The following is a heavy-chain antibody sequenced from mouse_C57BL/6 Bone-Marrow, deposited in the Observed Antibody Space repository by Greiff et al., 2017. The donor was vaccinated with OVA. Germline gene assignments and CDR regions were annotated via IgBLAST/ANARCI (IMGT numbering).Heavy chain of an antibody. J-gene: IGHJ1*03. Sequence: VQLQQPRAELVKPGASVKMSCKASGYTFTSYWITWVKQRPGQGLEWIGDIYPGSGSTNYNEKFKSKATLTVDTSSSTAYMQLSSLTSEDSAVYYCARWLPWYFDVWGTGTTVTVSS. CDR3: ARWLPWYFDV. D-gene: IGHD2-2*01. V-gene: IGHV1-55*01. CDR1: GYTFTSYW. CDR2: IYPGSGST.